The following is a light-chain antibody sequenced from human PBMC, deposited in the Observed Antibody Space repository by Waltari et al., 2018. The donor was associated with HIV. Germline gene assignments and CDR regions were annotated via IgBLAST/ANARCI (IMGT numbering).Light chain of an antibody. CDR3: SSYSSGTILVI. J-gene: IGLJ2*01. V-gene: IGLV2-14*03. CDR1: SSDIGTSNH. CDR2: PFN. Sequence: QSALTQPASVSGAPGPSITITCTGISSDIGTSNHVTWFLQHPGKGARLIFWPFNVRPSGISNRFSASKSGNTASLTISGLQAEDEADYYCSSYSSGTILVIFGGGTKVTVL.